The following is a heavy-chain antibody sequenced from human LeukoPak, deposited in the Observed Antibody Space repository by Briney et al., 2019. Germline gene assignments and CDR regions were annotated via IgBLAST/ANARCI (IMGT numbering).Heavy chain of an antibody. Sequence: PGRSLRLSCAASGFTFSSYGMHWVRQAPGKGLEWVAVISYDGSNKYYADSVKGRFTISRDNSKNTLYLQTNSLRAEDTAVYYCAKGDSGLLWFGESALIDYWGQGTLVTVSS. J-gene: IGHJ4*02. CDR2: ISYDGSNK. CDR1: GFTFSSYG. D-gene: IGHD3-10*01. CDR3: AKGDSGLLWFGESALIDY. V-gene: IGHV3-30*18.